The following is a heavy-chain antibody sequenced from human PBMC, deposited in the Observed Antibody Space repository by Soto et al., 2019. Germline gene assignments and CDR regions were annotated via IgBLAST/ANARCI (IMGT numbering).Heavy chain of an antibody. CDR2: ISAYSGNT. CDR1: GYTFTTYG. J-gene: IGHJ4*01. D-gene: IGHD4-17*01. CDR3: ARVVKAGDYGDYGRYYFDY. Sequence: QVQLVQSGAEVKKPGASVKVSCKASGYTFTTYGITWVRQAPGQGLEWMGWISAYSGNTNYAQKLQGRLTVTTDTSTNTAYMDLRSLRSDHTAVYYCARVVKAGDYGDYGRYYFDYWGHGTLVTVSS. V-gene: IGHV1-18*04.